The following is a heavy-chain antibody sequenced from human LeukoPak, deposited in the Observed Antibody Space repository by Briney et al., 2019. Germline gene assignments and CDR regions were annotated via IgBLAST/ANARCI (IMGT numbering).Heavy chain of an antibody. CDR1: GDSISSYY. CDR3: ARVSGAPHYYYYYYMDV. Sequence: PSETLSLTCTVSGDSISSYYWSWIRKPPGKGLEWIGYIYYSGSTNYNPSLKSRVTISVDTSKNQLSLKLNSVTAADTAVYYCARVSGAPHYYYYYYMDVWGKGTTVTISS. D-gene: IGHD3-10*01. J-gene: IGHJ6*03. V-gene: IGHV4-59*01. CDR2: IYYSGST.